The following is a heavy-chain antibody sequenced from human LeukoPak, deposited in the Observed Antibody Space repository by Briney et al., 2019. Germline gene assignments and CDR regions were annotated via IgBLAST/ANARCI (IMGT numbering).Heavy chain of an antibody. V-gene: IGHV3-23*01. D-gene: IGHD6-19*01. Sequence: GDSLRLSCAASGFSFSNYAMTWVRQAPGRGLEWVSPISGSGGSTYYADSVKGRFTISRDNSKNTLYLQMHSLRGEDTAVYYCAKDPPGRSVAPDAAFDIWGQGTMVTVSS. CDR1: GFSFSNYA. J-gene: IGHJ3*02. CDR3: AKDPPGRSVAPDAAFDI. CDR2: ISGSGGST.